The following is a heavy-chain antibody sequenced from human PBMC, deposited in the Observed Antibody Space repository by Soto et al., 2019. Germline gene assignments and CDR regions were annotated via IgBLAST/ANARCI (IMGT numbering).Heavy chain of an antibody. V-gene: IGHV4-59*08. CDR3: ARGSTTEKVDS. CDR2: IYYSGSA. Sequence: PSETLSLTCTVSGGSISSYYWSWIRQTPGKGLQYIGYIYYSGSANYNPSLKSRVTISDDTSTNQIFLTLTSVTAADTAVYYCARGSTTEKVDSWGQGILVTVSS. J-gene: IGHJ4*02. CDR1: GGSISSYY.